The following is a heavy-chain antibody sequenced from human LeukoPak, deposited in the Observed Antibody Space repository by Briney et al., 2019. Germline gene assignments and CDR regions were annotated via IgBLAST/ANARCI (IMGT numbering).Heavy chain of an antibody. CDR1: GFTFSSYG. D-gene: IGHD3-22*01. CDR2: ISYDGSNK. V-gene: IGHV3-30*03. Sequence: GRSLRLSCAASGFTFSSYGMHWVRQAPGKGLEWVAVISYDGSNKYYADSVKGRFTISRDNSKNTLYLQMNSLRAEDTAVYYCARESSGYSIDYWGQGTLVTVSS. CDR3: ARESSGYSIDY. J-gene: IGHJ4*02.